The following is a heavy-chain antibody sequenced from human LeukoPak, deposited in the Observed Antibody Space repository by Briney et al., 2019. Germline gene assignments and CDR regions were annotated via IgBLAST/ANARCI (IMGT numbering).Heavy chain of an antibody. CDR2: IYYNGNT. J-gene: IGHJ4*02. CDR1: GDSINNYY. Sequence: SETLSLTCTVSGDSINNYYWSWIRQPPGKGLEWIGYIYYNGNTNYNPSLKSRVTISVDTSRNQFSLRLSSVTAADTAVYYCARTYSSSWYGYYFDYWGQGTLITVSS. D-gene: IGHD6-13*01. V-gene: IGHV4-59*01. CDR3: ARTYSSSWYGYYFDY.